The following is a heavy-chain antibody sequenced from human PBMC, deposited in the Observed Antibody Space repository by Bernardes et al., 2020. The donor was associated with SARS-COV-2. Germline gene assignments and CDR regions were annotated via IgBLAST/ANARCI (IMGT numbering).Heavy chain of an antibody. CDR1: GFPLSSSW. D-gene: IGHD5-18*01. CDR2: IYPEGSTA. V-gene: IGHV3-74*01. Sequence: GGAPRLPCAAPGFPLSSSWMHLVPPAPGEGLGWVARIYPEGSTAAYADSVKGRFTISRDNAKNALYLQMNSLGVDDTAVYYCGRNLGGDTYGYWGDWGQGALVTVSS. CDR3: GRNLGGDTYGYWGD. J-gene: IGHJ4*02.